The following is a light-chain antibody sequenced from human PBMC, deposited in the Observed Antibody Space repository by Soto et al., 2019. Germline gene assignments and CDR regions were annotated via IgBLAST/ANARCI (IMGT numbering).Light chain of an antibody. CDR2: GAS. Sequence: EIVLTQSTATQSLARGESSTRWCRYNQSVRSNYLAWYEQKPGRAPRLLIYGASRRATGIPDRFSGSGSGTDFTLTISSLEPEDFAVYYCQQRSNWPPITFGQGTRLE. J-gene: IGKJ5*01. V-gene: IGKV3D-20*02. CDR3: QQRSNWPPIT. CDR1: QSVRSNY.